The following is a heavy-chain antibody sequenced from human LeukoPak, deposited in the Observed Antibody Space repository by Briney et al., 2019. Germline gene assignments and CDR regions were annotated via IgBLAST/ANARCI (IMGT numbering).Heavy chain of an antibody. Sequence: SVKVSCKASGGTFSSYAISWVRPAPGQGLEWMGRIIPIFGIANYAQKFQGRVTITADKSTSTAYMELSSLRSEDTAVYYCASTYYYDSSGYYFGYYFDYWGQGTLVTVSS. J-gene: IGHJ4*02. V-gene: IGHV1-69*04. CDR2: IIPIFGIA. CDR3: ASTYYYDSSGYYFGYYFDY. D-gene: IGHD3-22*01. CDR1: GGTFSSYA.